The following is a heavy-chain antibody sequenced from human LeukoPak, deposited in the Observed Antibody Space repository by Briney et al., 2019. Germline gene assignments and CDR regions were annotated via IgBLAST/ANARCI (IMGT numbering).Heavy chain of an antibody. CDR2: IKEDGSEK. Sequence: GGSLRLSCAASGFTFSSYAMSWVRQAPGKGLEWVANIKEDGSEKYYVESMKGRFTISRDNVKNSLYLQINSLRAEDTAVYYCARDSFETDIDYWGQGTLVTVSS. CDR1: GFTFSSYA. V-gene: IGHV3-7*01. D-gene: IGHD1-14*01. CDR3: ARDSFETDIDY. J-gene: IGHJ4*02.